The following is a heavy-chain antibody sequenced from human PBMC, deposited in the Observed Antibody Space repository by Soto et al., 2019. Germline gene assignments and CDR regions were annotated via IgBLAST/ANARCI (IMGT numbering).Heavy chain of an antibody. CDR2: MNPNSGNT. V-gene: IGHV1-8*01. CDR3: ARDRVATAHRGIDY. CDR1: GYTFTSYD. D-gene: IGHD5-12*01. J-gene: IGHJ4*02. Sequence: QVQLVQSGAEVKKPGASVKVSCKASGYTFTSYDINWVRQATGQGLEWMGWMNPNSGNTGYAQKFQGRVTMTRNTSISTAYMELSSLRSEDTAVYFCARDRVATAHRGIDYWGQGTLVTVSS.